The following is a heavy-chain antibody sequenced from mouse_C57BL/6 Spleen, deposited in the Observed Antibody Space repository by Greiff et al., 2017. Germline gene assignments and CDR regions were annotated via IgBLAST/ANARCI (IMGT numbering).Heavy chain of an antibody. CDR3: ARQDCTGYFDD. J-gene: IGHJ2*01. D-gene: IGHD1-1*01. V-gene: IGHV5-6*01. CDR1: GFTFSSYG. Sequence: EVKLVEPGGDLVKPGGSLKLSCAASGFTFSSYGMSWVRQTPDKRLEWVATISSGGSYTYYPDSVKGRFTISRDNAKNTLYLQMSSLKSEDTAMYYCARQDCTGYFDDWSQGTTLTVTS. CDR2: ISSGGSYT.